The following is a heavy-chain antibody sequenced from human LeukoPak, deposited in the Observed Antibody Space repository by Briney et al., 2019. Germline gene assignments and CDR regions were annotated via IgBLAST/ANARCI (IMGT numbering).Heavy chain of an antibody. V-gene: IGHV3-23*01. J-gene: IGHJ4*02. CDR1: GFTLSHYA. CDR2: IGGGGGST. CDR3: AKEYYYGSGSYIPDY. D-gene: IGHD3-10*01. Sequence: PGGSLRLSCSMSGFTLSHYAMSWVRQAPGKGLEWVSTIGGGGGSTDYTASVKGRFTVSRDNSKNTLYLQMNSLGAEDTAVYYCAKEYYYGSGSYIPDYWGQGTLVTVSS.